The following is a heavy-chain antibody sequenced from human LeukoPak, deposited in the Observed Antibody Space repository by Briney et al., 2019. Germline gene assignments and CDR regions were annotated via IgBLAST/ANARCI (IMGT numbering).Heavy chain of an antibody. Sequence: GGSLRLSCAASGFTFSSYAMSWVRQAPGKGLEWVSAISGSGGSTYYADSVKGRFTISRDNSKNTLYLQMNSLRAEDTAVYYCARDREDCGGDCYPYYYYGMDVWGQGTTVTVSS. J-gene: IGHJ6*02. CDR3: ARDREDCGGDCYPYYYYGMDV. CDR2: ISGSGGST. V-gene: IGHV3-23*01. CDR1: GFTFSSYA. D-gene: IGHD2-21*02.